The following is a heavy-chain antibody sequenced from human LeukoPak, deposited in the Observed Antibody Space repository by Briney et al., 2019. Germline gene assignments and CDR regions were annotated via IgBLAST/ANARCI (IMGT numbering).Heavy chain of an antibody. V-gene: IGHV3-23*01. CDR1: GFTFSSYA. CDR3: AKSEGGIYFYY. CDR2: ISGSGGST. D-gene: IGHD1-1*01. J-gene: IGHJ4*02. Sequence: GGSLRLSCAASGFTFSSYAMSWVRQAPGKGLEWVSTISGSGGSTYYADSVKGRFTISRDNSKSTLYLQMNSLRAEDTAVYYCAKSEGGIYFYYWGQGTLVTVSS.